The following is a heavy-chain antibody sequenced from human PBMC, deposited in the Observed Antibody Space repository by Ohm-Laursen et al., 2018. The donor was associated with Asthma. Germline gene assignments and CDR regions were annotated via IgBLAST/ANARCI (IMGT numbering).Heavy chain of an antibody. CDR2: ISYDGSNK. CDR3: AKAYGEAFDI. Sequence: SLRLSCTASGFTFSSYAMHWVRQAPGKGLERVAVISYDGSNKYYADSVKGRFTISRDNSKNTLYLQMNSLRAEDTAVYYCAKAYGEAFDIWGQGTMVTVSS. CDR1: GFTFSSYA. D-gene: IGHD4-17*01. V-gene: IGHV3-30-3*01. J-gene: IGHJ3*02.